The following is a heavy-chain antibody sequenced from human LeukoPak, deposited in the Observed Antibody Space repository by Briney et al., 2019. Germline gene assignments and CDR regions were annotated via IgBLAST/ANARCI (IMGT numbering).Heavy chain of an antibody. CDR2: ISGSGGST. J-gene: IGHJ4*02. Sequence: GGSLRLSCAASGFTFRSYAMSWVRQAPGKGLEWVSAISGSGGSTYYADSVKGRFTISRDNSKNTLYLQMNSLRAKDMAVYYCAKVGPPYDSSGYFDYWGQGTLVTVSS. CDR1: GFTFRSYA. CDR3: AKVGPPYDSSGYFDY. D-gene: IGHD3-22*01. V-gene: IGHV3-23*01.